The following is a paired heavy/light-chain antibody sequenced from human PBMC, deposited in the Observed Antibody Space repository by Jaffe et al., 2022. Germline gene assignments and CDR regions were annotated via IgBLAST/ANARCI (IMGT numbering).Heavy chain of an antibody. D-gene: IGHD2-15*01. J-gene: IGHJ4*02. Sequence: QVQLVQSGAEVKKPGSSVKVSCKASGGTFSSYAISWVRQAPGQGLEWMGGIIPIFGTANYAQKFQGRVTITTDESTSTAYMELSSLRSEDTAVYYCARVPPPGYCSGGSCYFDYWGQGTLVTVSS. V-gene: IGHV1-69*05. CDR1: GGTFSSYA. CDR2: IIPIFGTA. CDR3: ARVPPPGYCSGGSCYFDY.
Light chain of an antibody. Sequence: AIQLTQSPSSLSASVGDRVTITCRASQGISSALAWYQQKPGKAPKLLIYDASSLESGVPSRFSGSGSGTDFTLTISSLQPEDFATYYCQQFNNYPPLFTFGPGTKVDIK. CDR1: QGISSA. CDR2: DAS. CDR3: QQFNNYPPLFT. V-gene: IGKV1D-13*01. J-gene: IGKJ3*01.